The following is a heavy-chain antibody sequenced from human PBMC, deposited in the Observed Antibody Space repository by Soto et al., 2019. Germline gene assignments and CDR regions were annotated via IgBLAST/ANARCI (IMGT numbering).Heavy chain of an antibody. Sequence: GGSLRLSCAASGFTFSNAWMSWVRQAPGKGLEWVGRIKSKTDGGTTDYAAPVKGRFTISRDDSKNTLYLQMNSLKTEDTAVYYCTTDLTYYYDSSGYAFDIWGQGTMVTVSS. D-gene: IGHD3-22*01. CDR2: IKSKTDGGTT. J-gene: IGHJ3*02. CDR3: TTDLTYYYDSSGYAFDI. CDR1: GFTFSNAW. V-gene: IGHV3-15*01.